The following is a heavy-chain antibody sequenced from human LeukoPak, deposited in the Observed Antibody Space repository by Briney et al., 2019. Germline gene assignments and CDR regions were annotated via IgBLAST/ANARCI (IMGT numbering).Heavy chain of an antibody. D-gene: IGHD1-26*01. CDR3: ARGEGS. Sequence: SETLSLICAVSGGSISSGSYSWNWIRQPPGKGLEWIGHTYHSGTTSYNPSLRSRVTISVDTSKNQFSPKLSSVTAADTAVYYCARGEGSWGQGTLVTVSS. J-gene: IGHJ5*02. CDR2: TYHSGTT. V-gene: IGHV4-30-2*01. CDR1: GGSISSGSYS.